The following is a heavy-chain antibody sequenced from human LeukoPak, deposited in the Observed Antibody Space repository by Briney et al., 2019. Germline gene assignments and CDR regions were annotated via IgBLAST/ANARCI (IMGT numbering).Heavy chain of an antibody. Sequence: HPGRSLRLSCAASGFTFSSYGMHWVRQAPGKGLEWVAVIWYDGSNKYYADSVKGRFTISRDNSKNTLYLQMNSLRAEDTAVYYCAKFYDISTGYFDCWGQGTLVTVSS. CDR1: GFTFSSYG. D-gene: IGHD3-9*01. J-gene: IGHJ4*02. V-gene: IGHV3-33*06. CDR2: IWYDGSNK. CDR3: AKFYDISTGYFDC.